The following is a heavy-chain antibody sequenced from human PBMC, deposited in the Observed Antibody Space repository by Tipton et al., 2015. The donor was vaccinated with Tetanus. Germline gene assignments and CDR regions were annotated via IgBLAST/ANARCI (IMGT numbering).Heavy chain of an antibody. J-gene: IGHJ4*02. CDR3: VRGRGLGAYSFGFEY. CDR2: IYQTDST. V-gene: IGHV4-30-2*01. Sequence: LRLSCAVSGGSITNGGYYWSWIRQPPGQGLEWLGYIYQTDSTYYNPSVRSRLTLSLQRSKNQVSLKLSSVTAADTAVYYCVRGRGLGAYSFGFEYWGQGALVTVSS. D-gene: IGHD5-12*01. CDR1: GGSITNGGYY.